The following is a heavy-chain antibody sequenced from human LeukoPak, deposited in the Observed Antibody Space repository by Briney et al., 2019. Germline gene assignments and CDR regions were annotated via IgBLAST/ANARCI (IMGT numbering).Heavy chain of an antibody. CDR3: AMWGVGANYYYYMDV. V-gene: IGHV1-2*06. J-gene: IGHJ6*03. D-gene: IGHD1-26*01. Sequence: WASVKVSCKASGYTFTGYYMHWVRQAPGQGLEWMGRINPNSGGTSYAQKFQGRVTMTRDTSISTAYMELSRLRSDDTAVYYCAMWGVGANYYYYMDVWGKGTTVTVSS. CDR2: INPNSGGT. CDR1: GYTFTGYY.